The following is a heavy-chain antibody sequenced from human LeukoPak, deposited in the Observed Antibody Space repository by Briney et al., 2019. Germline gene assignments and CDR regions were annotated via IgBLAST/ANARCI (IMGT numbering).Heavy chain of an antibody. Sequence: ASVKVSCKVSGYTLTELSMHWVRQAPGKGLEWMGGFDPEDGETIYAQKFQGRVTMTEDTSTDTAYIELSSLRSEDTAVYYCARDHAYCTNGVCYHLYYFDYGGQGTLVTVPS. CDR2: FDPEDGET. CDR3: ARDHAYCTNGVCYHLYYFDY. J-gene: IGHJ4*02. D-gene: IGHD2-8*01. CDR1: GYTLTELS. V-gene: IGHV1-24*01.